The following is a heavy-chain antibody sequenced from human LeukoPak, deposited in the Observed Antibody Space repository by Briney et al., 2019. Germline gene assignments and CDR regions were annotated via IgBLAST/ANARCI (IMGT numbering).Heavy chain of an antibody. CDR1: GFTFNEHY. D-gene: IGHD3-10*01. J-gene: IGHJ4*02. CDR2: TKNRANSYTT. Sequence: GGSLRLSCATSGFTFNEHYLGWVRQAPGKGLEWVGRTKNRANSYTTEYAASVKGRFTISRDDSRNSLRLQMNSLKTEDTAIYYCVASIISPSNYWGLGTLVTVSS. CDR3: VASIISPSNY. V-gene: IGHV3-72*01.